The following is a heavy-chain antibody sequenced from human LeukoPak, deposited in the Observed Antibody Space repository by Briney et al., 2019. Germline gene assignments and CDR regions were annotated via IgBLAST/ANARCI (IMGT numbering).Heavy chain of an antibody. V-gene: IGHV1-69*13. Sequence: GASVKVSCKASGGTFSSYGISSVRQAPGQGLEWMGGIIPIFGTPNYAQKLQGRVTITADESTSTAYMELSSLRSEDTAVYYCARGSGTITMVRGVFYGMDVWGQGTTVTVSS. CDR3: ARGSGTITMVRGVFYGMDV. CDR1: GGTFSSYG. D-gene: IGHD3-10*01. J-gene: IGHJ6*02. CDR2: IIPIFGTP.